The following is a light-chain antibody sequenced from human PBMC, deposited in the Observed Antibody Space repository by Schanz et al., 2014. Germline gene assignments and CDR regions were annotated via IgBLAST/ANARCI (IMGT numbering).Light chain of an antibody. V-gene: IGKV3-15*01. CDR2: GAS. J-gene: IGKJ1*01. CDR3: QQYNGGT. CDR1: QSVRSY. Sequence: EIVLTQSPGTLSLSPGERATLSCRASQSVRSYLAWYQQKPGQAPRLLIYGASTRATGIPARFSGSGSGTEFTLTISSLQSEDFAVYYCQQYNGGTFGQGTKVEIK.